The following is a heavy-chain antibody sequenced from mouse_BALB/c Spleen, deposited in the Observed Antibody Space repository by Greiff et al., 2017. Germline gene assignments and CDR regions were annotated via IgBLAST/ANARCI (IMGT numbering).Heavy chain of an antibody. J-gene: IGHJ4*01. D-gene: IGHD4-1*02. CDR3: ARSPTGTRAMDY. CDR1: GYTFTSYT. V-gene: IGHV1-12*01. Sequence: QVQLKQSGAELARPGASVKMSCKASGYTFTSYTMHWVKQTPGQGLEWIGAIYPGNGNTSYNQKFKGKATLTADKSSSTAYMQLSSLTSEDSAVYYCARSPTGTRAMDYWGQGTSVTVS. CDR2: IYPGNGNT.